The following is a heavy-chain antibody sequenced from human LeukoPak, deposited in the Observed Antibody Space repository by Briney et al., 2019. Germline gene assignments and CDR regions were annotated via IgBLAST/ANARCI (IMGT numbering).Heavy chain of an antibody. V-gene: IGHV3-23*01. Sequence: GGSLRLSCAASAFTFSSYAMSWVRQAPGKGLEWVSAISGSGGSTYYADSVKGRFTISRDNSKNTLYLQMNSLRAEDTAVYYCAKDLAPRYDFWSGYRGPLDAFDIWGQGTMVTVSS. CDR3: AKDLAPRYDFWSGYRGPLDAFDI. J-gene: IGHJ3*02. CDR1: AFTFSSYA. D-gene: IGHD3-3*01. CDR2: ISGSGGST.